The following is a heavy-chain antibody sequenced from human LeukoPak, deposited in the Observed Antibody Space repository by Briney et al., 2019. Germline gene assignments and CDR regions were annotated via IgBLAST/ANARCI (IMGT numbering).Heavy chain of an antibody. V-gene: IGHV3-66*01. CDR2: IYSGGST. D-gene: IGHD3-22*01. CDR3: ARERTNTYYYDSSGYPDAFDI. Sequence: GGSLRLSCAASGFTVSSNYMSWVRQAPGKGLEWVSVIYSGGSTYYADSVKGRFTISRDNSKNTLYLQMNSLRAEDTAVYYCARERTNTYYYDSSGYPDAFDIWGQGTMVTVSS. CDR1: GFTVSSNY. J-gene: IGHJ3*02.